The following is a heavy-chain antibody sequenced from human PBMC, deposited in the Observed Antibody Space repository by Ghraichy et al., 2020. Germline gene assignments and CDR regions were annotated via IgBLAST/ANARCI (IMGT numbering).Heavy chain of an antibody. CDR1: GFTFTSYA. CDR2: ISGRGAST. CDR3: AKDQRGHSYGYYFDY. Sequence: GGSLRLSCAASGFTFTSYAMSWVSQAPGGGPEWVAAISGRGASTYYADSLKGRFTISRDNSKNTLFLQINSLRAEDTAVYYCAKDQRGHSYGYYFDYWGQGILVMVSS. D-gene: IGHD5-18*01. J-gene: IGHJ4*02. V-gene: IGHV3-23*01.